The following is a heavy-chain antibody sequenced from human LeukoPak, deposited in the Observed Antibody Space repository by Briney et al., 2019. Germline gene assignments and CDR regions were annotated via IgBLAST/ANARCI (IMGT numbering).Heavy chain of an antibody. CDR2: ISGGGGST. CDR3: AKVLTGDRGYFDY. V-gene: IGHV3-23*01. J-gene: IGHJ4*02. CDR1: GFTLSSYA. Sequence: GGSLRLSCAASGFTLSSYAMSWVRQAPGKGLEWVSTISGGGGSTNYADSVKGRFTISRDNSKNTLYLRMNSLRAEDTAVYYCAKVLTGDRGYFDYWGQGTLVTVSS. D-gene: IGHD7-27*01.